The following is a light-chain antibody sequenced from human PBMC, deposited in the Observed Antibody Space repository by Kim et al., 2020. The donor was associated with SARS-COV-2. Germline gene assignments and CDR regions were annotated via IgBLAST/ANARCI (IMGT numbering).Light chain of an antibody. V-gene: IGKV3-11*01. Sequence: EIVLTQSPATLSLSPGERATLSCRASQSVSSYLAWYQQKPGQAPRLLIYDASNRATGIPAMFSGSGSGTDFTLTISSLEPEDFAVYYCQQRSNWPPEAFGQGTRLEIK. J-gene: IGKJ5*01. CDR3: QQRSNWPPEA. CDR1: QSVSSY. CDR2: DAS.